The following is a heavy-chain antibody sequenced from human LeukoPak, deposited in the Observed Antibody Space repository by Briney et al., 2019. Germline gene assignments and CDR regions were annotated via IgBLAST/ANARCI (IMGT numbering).Heavy chain of an antibody. Sequence: ASVKVSCKASAYTFTIYTIHWVRQAPGQRLEWMGWINAGNGNTKYSQKFQGRVTITRDTSASTAYMELSSLRSEDTAVYYCARSALTTVTTGDYWGQGTLVTVSS. CDR3: ARSALTTVTTGDY. V-gene: IGHV1-3*01. CDR1: AYTFTIYT. D-gene: IGHD4-17*01. J-gene: IGHJ4*02. CDR2: INAGNGNT.